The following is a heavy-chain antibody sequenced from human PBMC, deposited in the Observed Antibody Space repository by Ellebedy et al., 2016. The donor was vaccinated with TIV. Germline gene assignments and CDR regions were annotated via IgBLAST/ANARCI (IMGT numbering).Heavy chain of an antibody. CDR1: GFTLSSYS. CDR2: ISSSSSTI. V-gene: IGHV3-48*04. Sequence: GESLKISCAASGFTLSSYSMNWVRQAPGKGLEWVSYISSSSSTIYYADSVQGRFTISRDNAKNSLFLQMNSLSAEDTAVYYCARDMLDGYNSGGFGYWGQGTLVTVSS. D-gene: IGHD5-24*01. CDR3: ARDMLDGYNSGGFGY. J-gene: IGHJ4*02.